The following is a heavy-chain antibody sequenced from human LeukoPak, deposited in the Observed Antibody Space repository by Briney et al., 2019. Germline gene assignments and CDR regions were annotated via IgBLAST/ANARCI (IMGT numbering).Heavy chain of an antibody. CDR3: ARGIRTVTTFDAFDI. V-gene: IGHV3-13*01. J-gene: IGHJ3*02. D-gene: IGHD4-17*01. Sequence: QPGGSLRLSCAASGFTLSSYWMHWVRQAPGKGLVWVSAIGTAGDTYYPGSVKGRFTISRENAKNSLYLQTNSLRAGDTAVYYCARGIRTVTTFDAFDIWGQGTMVTVSS. CDR2: IGTAGDT. CDR1: GFTLSSYW.